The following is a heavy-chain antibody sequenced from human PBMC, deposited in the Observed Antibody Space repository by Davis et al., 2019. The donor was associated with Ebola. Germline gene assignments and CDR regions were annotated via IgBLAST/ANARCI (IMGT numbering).Heavy chain of an antibody. Sequence: MPGGSLRLSCTVSGGSISSYYWSWIRQPPGKGLEWIGYIYSSGSTNYNPSLKSRVTISVDTSKNQFSLKLSSVTAADTAVYYCARQNNSYYYGSGSYYRWFDPWGQGTLVTVSS. CDR2: IYSSGST. CDR1: GGSISSYY. D-gene: IGHD3-10*01. V-gene: IGHV4-59*08. J-gene: IGHJ5*02. CDR3: ARQNNSYYYGSGSYYRWFDP.